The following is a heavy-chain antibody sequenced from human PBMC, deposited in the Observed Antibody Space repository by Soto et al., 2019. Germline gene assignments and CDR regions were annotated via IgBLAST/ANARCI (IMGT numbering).Heavy chain of an antibody. CDR3: ARGFGEKDY. D-gene: IGHD3-10*01. V-gene: IGHV1-3*01. CDR1: GYTFTSYA. CDR2: INAGNGNT. Sequence: QVQLVQSGAEVKKPGASVKVSCKASGYTFTSYAMHWVRQAPGQRLEWMGWINAGNGNTKYSQKVQGRVTITRDTSASTAYLEMSSLRAEDTAVYYCARGFGEKDYWGQGTLVTVSS. J-gene: IGHJ4*02.